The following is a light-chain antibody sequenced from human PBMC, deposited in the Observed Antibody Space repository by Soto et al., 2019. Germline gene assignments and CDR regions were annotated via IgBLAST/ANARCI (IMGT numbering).Light chain of an antibody. J-gene: IGKJ1*01. V-gene: IGKV1-5*01. CDR2: DAS. Sequence: DIQMTQSPSTLSASVGDRVTITCRASQSISSWLAWYQQKPGKAPKLLIHDASSLESGVPSRFSGSGSGTEFTLTISSLQPDDFATYYCLQYNSYTWTFGQGTKWISN. CDR1: QSISSW. CDR3: LQYNSYTWT.